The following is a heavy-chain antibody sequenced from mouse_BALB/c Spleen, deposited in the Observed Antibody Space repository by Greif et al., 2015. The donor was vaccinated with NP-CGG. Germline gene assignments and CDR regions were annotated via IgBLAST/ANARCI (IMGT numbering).Heavy chain of an antibody. CDR3: ARGGITTGDY. Sequence: VQLQQSGPELVKPGASVRISCKASGYTFTSYYIHWVKQRPGQGLEWIGWIYPGNVNTKYNEKFKGKATLTADKSSSTAYMQLSSLTSEDSAVYFCARGGITTGDYWGQGTTLTVSS. J-gene: IGHJ2*01. V-gene: IGHV1S56*01. D-gene: IGHD2-4*01. CDR2: IYPGNVNT. CDR1: GYTFTSYY.